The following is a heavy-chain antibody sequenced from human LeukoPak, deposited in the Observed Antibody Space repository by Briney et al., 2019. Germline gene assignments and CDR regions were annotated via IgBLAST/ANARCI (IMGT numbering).Heavy chain of an antibody. Sequence: ASVKVSCKASGGTFSSYAISWVRQAPGQGLEWMGGIIPIFGTANYAQKFRGRVTITADESTSTAYMELSSLRSEDTAVYYCARGITVGATTYGAFDIWGQGTMVTVSS. J-gene: IGHJ3*02. CDR1: GGTFSSYA. CDR3: ARGITVGATTYGAFDI. V-gene: IGHV1-69*13. D-gene: IGHD1-26*01. CDR2: IIPIFGTA.